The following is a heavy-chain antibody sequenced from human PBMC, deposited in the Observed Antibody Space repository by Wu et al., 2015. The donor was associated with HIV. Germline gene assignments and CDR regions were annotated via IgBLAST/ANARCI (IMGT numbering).Heavy chain of an antibody. CDR1: GYTFTSYG. CDR3: ARAPSGYLKRYYFDY. J-gene: IGHJ4*02. D-gene: IGHD5-12*01. V-gene: IGHV1-18*01. CDR2: ISGYNGNT. Sequence: QVQLVQSGAAVKKPGSSVKVSCKASGYTFTSYGVSWVRQAPGQGLEWMGWISGYNGNTNYAQKLQGRVTMTTDTSTSTAYMELRSLRSDDTAVYYCARAPSGYLKRYYFDYWGQGTLVTVSS.